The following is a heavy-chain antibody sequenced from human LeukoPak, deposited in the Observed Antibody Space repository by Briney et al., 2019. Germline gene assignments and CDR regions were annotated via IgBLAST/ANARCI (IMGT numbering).Heavy chain of an antibody. D-gene: IGHD5-18*01. J-gene: IGHJ3*02. CDR1: GGSISSYY. CDR2: INHSGST. V-gene: IGHV4-34*01. Sequence: PSETLSLTCTVSGGSISSYYWSWIRQPPGKGLEWTGEINHSGSTNYNPSLKSRVTISVDTSKNQFSLKLSSVTAADTAVYYCARRRGYSYLRTNNAFDIWGQGTMVTVSS. CDR3: ARRRGYSYLRTNNAFDI.